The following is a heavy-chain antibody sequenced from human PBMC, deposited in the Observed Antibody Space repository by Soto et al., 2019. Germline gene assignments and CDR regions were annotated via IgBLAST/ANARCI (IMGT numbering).Heavy chain of an antibody. D-gene: IGHD1-1*01. CDR3: AKVHSGLNCFYI. CDR1: GFTFSSYA. CDR2: ISGSGDST. Sequence: EVQLLESGGGLVQPGGSLRLSCAASGFTFSSYAMSWVRQAPGKGLEWASAISGSGDSTYYADSVKGRFTITSDNSKNPLYLPMNSLRAEDTAVYYCAKVHSGLNCFYIWGQGTIVTVSS. J-gene: IGHJ3*02. V-gene: IGHV3-23*01.